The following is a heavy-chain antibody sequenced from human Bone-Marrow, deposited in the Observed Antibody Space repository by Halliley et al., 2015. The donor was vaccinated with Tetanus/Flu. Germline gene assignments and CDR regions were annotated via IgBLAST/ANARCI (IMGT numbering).Heavy chain of an antibody. CDR3: ARVARWFDP. J-gene: IGHJ5*02. Sequence: KGLVGVSRVDGDGTSPSYADSVKGRFTISRDNAKNMLYLQMNSLRAEDTAVYYCARVARWFDPWGQGTLVTVSS. CDR2: VDGDGTSP. V-gene: IGHV3-74*01.